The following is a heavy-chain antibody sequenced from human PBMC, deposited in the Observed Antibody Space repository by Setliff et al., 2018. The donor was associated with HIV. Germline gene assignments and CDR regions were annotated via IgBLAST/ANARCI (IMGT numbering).Heavy chain of an antibody. CDR2: MNPNSGNT. J-gene: IGHJ4*02. V-gene: IGHV1-8*02. CDR3: ARGAGSGSYYLPPFDY. Sequence: ASVKVSCKASGYTFTSYDINWVRQATGQGLEWMGWMNPNSGNTGYAQKFQGRVTMTRNTSISTAYMELSSLRSEDTAVYYCARGAGSGSYYLPPFDYWGQGTLVTVSS. CDR1: GYTFTSYD. D-gene: IGHD3-10*01.